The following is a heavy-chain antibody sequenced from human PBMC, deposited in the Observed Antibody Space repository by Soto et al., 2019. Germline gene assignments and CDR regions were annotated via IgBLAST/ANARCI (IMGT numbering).Heavy chain of an antibody. V-gene: IGHV4-4*07. J-gene: IGHJ3*02. D-gene: IGHD3-10*01. Sequence: PSETLSLTCTVSGGSISSYYWSWIRQPAGKGLEWIGRIYTSGSTNYNPSLKSRVTMSVDTSKNQFSLNLSSVTAAADTVVYYCARARITLANDAFDIWGQGTMVTVSS. CDR1: GGSISSYY. CDR3: ARARITLANDAFDI. CDR2: IYTSGST.